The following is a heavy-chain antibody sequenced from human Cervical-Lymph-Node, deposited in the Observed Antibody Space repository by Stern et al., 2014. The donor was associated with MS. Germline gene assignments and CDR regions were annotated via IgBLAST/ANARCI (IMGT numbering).Heavy chain of an antibody. J-gene: IGHJ4*02. CDR2: IWYDGSNK. CDR1: GFTFSDYG. CDR3: ARVGVGTTLKYFDY. D-gene: IGHD1-26*01. Sequence: DQLVESGGGVVQPGRSLRLSCAASGFTFSDYGMFWVRQAPGKGLEWGSMIWYDGSNKYYADSVKGRFAISRDNSEDTLYLQMNSLRAEDTAVYFCARVGVGTTLKYFDYWGQGTLVTVSS. V-gene: IGHV3-33*01.